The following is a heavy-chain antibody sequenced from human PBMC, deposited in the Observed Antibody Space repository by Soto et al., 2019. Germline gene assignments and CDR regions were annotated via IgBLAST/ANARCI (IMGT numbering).Heavy chain of an antibody. CDR3: ARGPSGDKVDS. V-gene: IGHV4-30-4*01. CDR2: IYDGGRT. D-gene: IGHD7-27*01. Sequence: QVQLQESGPGLVKPSQTLSLTCTVSGGSISTVDYWWSWIRQSPDMGLEWIGHIYDGGRTYNNPSLASRVTMSGDTSKSQRSLTLSTVSAADTAVYYCARGPSGDKVDSWGQGTLVTVSS. CDR1: GGSISTVDYW. J-gene: IGHJ4*02.